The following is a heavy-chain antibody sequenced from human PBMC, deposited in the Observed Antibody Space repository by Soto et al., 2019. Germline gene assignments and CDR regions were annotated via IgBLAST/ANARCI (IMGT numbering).Heavy chain of an antibody. J-gene: IGHJ6*02. V-gene: IGHV6-1*01. CDR3: ARESGLNIVVVVAATDYGMDV. D-gene: IGHD2-15*01. CDR2: KYYRCKWYN. CDR1: GDSVSSNSAA. Sequence: SQTLSLTCAISGDSVSSNSAAWNWIRQSPSRGLERLGRKYYRCKWYNDYAVSVKSRITINPYTSKNQFSLQLNSVTPEDTAVYYCARESGLNIVVVVAATDYGMDVWGQGTTVTVSS.